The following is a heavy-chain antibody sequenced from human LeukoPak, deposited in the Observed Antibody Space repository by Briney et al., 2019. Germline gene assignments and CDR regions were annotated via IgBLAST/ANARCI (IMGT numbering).Heavy chain of an antibody. D-gene: IGHD3-3*01. CDR3: AKDGGI. CDR1: GFTFSSYS. Sequence: GGSLRLSCTASGFTFSSYSMNWVRQAPGKGLEWVSSITAGGGSTYYADSVKGRFTISRDNSENTLYLQMNSLRAEDTAVYYCAKDGGIWGQGTMVTVSS. V-gene: IGHV3-23*01. J-gene: IGHJ3*02. CDR2: ITAGGGST.